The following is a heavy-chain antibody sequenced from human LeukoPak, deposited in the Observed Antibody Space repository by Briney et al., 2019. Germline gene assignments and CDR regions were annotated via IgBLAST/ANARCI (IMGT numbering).Heavy chain of an antibody. D-gene: IGHD6-13*01. J-gene: IGHJ4*02. CDR3: ATAAGPFDN. Sequence: GGSLRLSCVASGLSFSSYGMHWVRQAPGKGPEWVAVIWFDGSNKYYADSVKGRFTISRDNLKNTLYLEMNSLRAEDTALYYCATAAGPFDNWGQGTLVTVSS. CDR2: IWFDGSNK. CDR1: GLSFSSYG. V-gene: IGHV3-33*01.